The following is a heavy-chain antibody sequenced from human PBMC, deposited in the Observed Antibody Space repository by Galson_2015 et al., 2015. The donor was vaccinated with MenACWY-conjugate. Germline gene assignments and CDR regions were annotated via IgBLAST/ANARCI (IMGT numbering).Heavy chain of an antibody. Sequence: ETLSLPCTVSGASVSSPTSYWSWLRPPPGQPLEWLGYVFSNGRTNHNPSLKRRVTLSVDTSKNQLSLNLSSVTAADTAVYYCARGLRLFDYWGQGALLTVSS. CDR3: ARGLRLFDY. J-gene: IGHJ4*02. V-gene: IGHV4-61*01. CDR2: VFSNGRT. CDR1: GASVSSPTSY.